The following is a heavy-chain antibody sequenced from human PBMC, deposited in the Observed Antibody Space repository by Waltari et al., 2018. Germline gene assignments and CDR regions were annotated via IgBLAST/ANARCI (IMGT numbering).Heavy chain of an antibody. CDR1: GYSFTSYY. V-gene: IGHV1-46*01. Sequence: QVQLVQSGAEVKKPGASVKVSCQASGYSFTSYYIHWVRQAPGQGLDWVGINNPSGGSTSYPQKFQGRVTMTSDTSTSTVYMELSSLRSGDTAVYYCARERDSSGYPFDYWGQGTLVTVSS. CDR3: ARERDSSGYPFDY. D-gene: IGHD3-22*01. J-gene: IGHJ4*02. CDR2: NNPSGGST.